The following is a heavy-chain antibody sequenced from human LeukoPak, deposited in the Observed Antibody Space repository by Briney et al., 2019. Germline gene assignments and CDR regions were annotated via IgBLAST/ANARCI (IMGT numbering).Heavy chain of an antibody. CDR3: AKDRTDGDYTFDY. D-gene: IGHD4-17*01. CDR2: IWYDGSNK. J-gene: IGHJ4*02. Sequence: GRSLRLSCAASGFTSSSYGMHWVRQAPGKGLEWVAVIWYDGSNKYYADSVKGRFTISRDNSKNTLYLQMNSLRAEDTAVYYCAKDRTDGDYTFDYWGQGTLVTVSS. V-gene: IGHV3-33*06. CDR1: GFTSSSYG.